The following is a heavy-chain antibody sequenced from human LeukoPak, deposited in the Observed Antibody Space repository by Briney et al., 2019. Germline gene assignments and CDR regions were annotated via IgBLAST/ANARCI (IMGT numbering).Heavy chain of an antibody. CDR1: GFTVSSNY. Sequence: GGSLRLSCAASGFTVSSNYMSWVRQAPGKGLEWVSVIYSGGSTYYADSVKGRFTISRDNSKNTVYLQMNSLRVEDTAVYYCAKDSYGVNPLRLIDYWGQGTLVTVSS. V-gene: IGHV3-53*05. CDR3: AKDSYGVNPLRLIDY. J-gene: IGHJ4*02. CDR2: IYSGGST. D-gene: IGHD4-17*01.